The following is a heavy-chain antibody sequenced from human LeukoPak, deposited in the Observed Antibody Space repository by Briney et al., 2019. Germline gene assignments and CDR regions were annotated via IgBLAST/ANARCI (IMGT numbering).Heavy chain of an antibody. D-gene: IGHD6-13*01. Sequence: GGSLRLSCAASGFTFSSYWMHWVRQAPGKGLVWVSRINTDGSSTSYADSVKGRFTISRDNAKNTLYLQMNSLRAEDTAVYYCARVLPVRIAAAGRDWYFDLWGRGTLVTVSS. CDR2: INTDGSST. CDR3: ARVLPVRIAAAGRDWYFDL. V-gene: IGHV3-74*01. CDR1: GFTFSSYW. J-gene: IGHJ2*01.